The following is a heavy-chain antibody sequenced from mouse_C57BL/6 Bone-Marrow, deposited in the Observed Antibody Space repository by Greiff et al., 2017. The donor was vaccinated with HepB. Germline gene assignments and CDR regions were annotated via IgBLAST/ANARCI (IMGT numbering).Heavy chain of an antibody. CDR3: ARKKGHYAMDY. CDR1: GYTFTSYW. V-gene: IGHV1-64*01. CDR2: IHPNSGST. Sequence: VKLQQPGAELVKPGASVKLSCKASGYTFTSYWMHWVKQRPGQGLEWIGMIHPNSGSTNYNEKFKSKATLTVDKSSSTAYMQLSSLTSEDSAVYYCARKKGHYAMDYWGQGTSVTVSS. J-gene: IGHJ4*01.